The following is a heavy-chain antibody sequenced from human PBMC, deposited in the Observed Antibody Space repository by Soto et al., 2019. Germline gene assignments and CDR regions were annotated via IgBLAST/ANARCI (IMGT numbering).Heavy chain of an antibody. CDR2: ISSSSSYI. CDR3: ASSHDYSNYVATFDY. V-gene: IGHV3-21*01. Sequence: GGSLRLSCAASGFTFSSYSMNWVRQAPGKGLEWVSSISSSSSYIYYADSVKGRFTISRDNAKNSLYLQMNSLRAEDTAVYYCASSHDYSNYVATFDYWGQGTLVTVSS. CDR1: GFTFSSYS. D-gene: IGHD4-4*01. J-gene: IGHJ4*02.